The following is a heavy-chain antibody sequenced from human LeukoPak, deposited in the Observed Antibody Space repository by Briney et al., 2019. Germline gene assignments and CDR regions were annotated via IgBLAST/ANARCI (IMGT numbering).Heavy chain of an antibody. CDR3: ARGRYCSADICSGGDAFDI. J-gene: IGHJ3*02. V-gene: IGHV4-4*07. D-gene: IGHD2-15*01. CDR2: IYTSGTT. Sequence: SETLSLTCTVSGGSISSYYWSWIRQPAGTGLEWIGRIYTSGTTNYNPSLKSRVTMSVDTSKNQFSLKLNSVTAADTAVYYCARGRYCSADICSGGDAFDIWGQGTMVSVSS. CDR1: GGSISSYY.